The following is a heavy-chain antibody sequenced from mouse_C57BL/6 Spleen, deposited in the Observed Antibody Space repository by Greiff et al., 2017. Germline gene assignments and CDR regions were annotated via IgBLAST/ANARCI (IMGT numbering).Heavy chain of an antibody. D-gene: IGHD1-1*01. CDR2: ISSGSSTI. V-gene: IGHV5-17*01. CDR1: GFTFSDYG. CDR3: ARDHYGSTFAY. Sequence: DVKLQESGGGLVKPGGSLKLSCAASGFTFSDYGMHWVRQAPEKGLEWVAYISSGSSTIYYADTVKGRFTISRDNAKNALFLQMTSLRSEDTAMYYCARDHYGSTFAYWGQGTLVTVSA. J-gene: IGHJ3*01.